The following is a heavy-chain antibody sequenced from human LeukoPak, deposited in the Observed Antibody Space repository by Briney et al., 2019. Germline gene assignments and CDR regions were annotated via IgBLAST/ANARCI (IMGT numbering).Heavy chain of an antibody. CDR3: ARAPGTMIVVDY. CDR2: TSFDGSDN. V-gene: IGHV3-30*04. Sequence: GGSLRLSCVASGFTFSSYAMHWLRQAPAKGLKGVAVTSFDGSDNYYADSVKGRFTISRDNSKNTLYLQMNSLRPDDTAVYYCARAPGTMIVVDYWGQGTLVTVSS. J-gene: IGHJ4*02. CDR1: GFTFSSYA. D-gene: IGHD3-22*01.